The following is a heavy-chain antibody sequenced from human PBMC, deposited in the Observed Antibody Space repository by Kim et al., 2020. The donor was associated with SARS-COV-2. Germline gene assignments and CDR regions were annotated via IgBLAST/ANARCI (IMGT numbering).Heavy chain of an antibody. D-gene: IGHD1-26*01. V-gene: IGHV4-59*01. J-gene: IGHJ4*02. CDR3: ARVGGSYYDFDY. Sequence: TYNPSPKSRVTISVDTSKNQFSLKLSSVTAADTAVYYCARVGGSYYDFDYWGQGTLVTVSS.